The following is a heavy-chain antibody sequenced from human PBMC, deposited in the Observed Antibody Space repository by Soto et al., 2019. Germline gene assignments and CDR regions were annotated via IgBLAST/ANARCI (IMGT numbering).Heavy chain of an antibody. Sequence: ETLSLTCTVTGGSISTYYWSWIRQPPGKGLEWVSAISGSGGSTYYADSVKGRFTISRDNSKNTLYLQMNSLRAEDTAVYYCANSLGLYDSSGFVDYWGQGTLVTSPQ. CDR1: GGSISTYY. V-gene: IGHV3-23*01. CDR2: ISGSGGST. J-gene: IGHJ4*02. D-gene: IGHD3-22*01. CDR3: ANSLGLYDSSGFVDY.